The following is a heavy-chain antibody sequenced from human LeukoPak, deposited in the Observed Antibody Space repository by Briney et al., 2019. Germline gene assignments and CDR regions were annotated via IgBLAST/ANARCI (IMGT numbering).Heavy chain of an antibody. Sequence: GGSLRLSCAVSGITLSNYGMSWVRQAPGKGLEWVAGISDSGGRTNYADSVKGRFTISRDNDKNTLYLQMNSLRVEDTAVYYCANHNSAFEFWGQGTLVTVSS. D-gene: IGHD1-1*01. CDR3: ANHNSAFEF. V-gene: IGHV3-23*01. CDR1: GITLSNYG. CDR2: ISDSGGRT. J-gene: IGHJ4*02.